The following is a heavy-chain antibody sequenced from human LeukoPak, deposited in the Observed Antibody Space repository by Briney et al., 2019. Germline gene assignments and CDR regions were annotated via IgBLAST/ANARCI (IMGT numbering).Heavy chain of an antibody. CDR3: ASGSDRYCSSTSCYNWFDP. V-gene: IGHV1-69*01. CDR1: GGTFSSYA. Sequence: ASVNVFCKASGGTFSSYAISWVRQAPGQGLEWMGGIIPIFGTANYAQKFQGRVTITADESTSTAYMELSSLRSEDTAVYYCASGSDRYCSSTSCYNWFDPWGQGTLVTVSS. CDR2: IIPIFGTA. D-gene: IGHD2-2*01. J-gene: IGHJ5*02.